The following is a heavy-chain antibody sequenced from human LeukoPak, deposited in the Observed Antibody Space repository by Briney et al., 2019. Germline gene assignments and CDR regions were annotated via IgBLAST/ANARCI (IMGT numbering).Heavy chain of an antibody. CDR3: ARDVDGYIDY. V-gene: IGHV4-31*03. CDR2: IYYSGST. Sequence: PSQTLSLTCTVSGGSISSGGYYWSWIRQHPGKGLEWIGYIYYSGSTYYNPSLKSRVTISVDTSKNQFSLKLSSATAADTAVYYCARDVDGYIDYWGQGTLVTVSS. J-gene: IGHJ4*02. CDR1: GGSISSGGYY. D-gene: IGHD5-24*01.